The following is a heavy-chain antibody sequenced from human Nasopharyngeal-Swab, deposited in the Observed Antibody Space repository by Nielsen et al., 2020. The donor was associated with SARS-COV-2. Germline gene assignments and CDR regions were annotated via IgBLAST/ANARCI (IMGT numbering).Heavy chain of an antibody. CDR2: INHSGST. CDR3: ARGGYSGYDSSNWFDP. D-gene: IGHD5-12*01. V-gene: IGHV4-34*01. CDR1: GGSLSGYY. Sequence: SETLSLTCDVYGGSLSGYYWSWIRQPPGKGLEWIGEINHSGSTNYNPSLKSRVTISVDTSKNKFSLKLSSVTAADTAVYYCARGGYSGYDSSNWFDPWGQGTLVTVSS. J-gene: IGHJ5*02.